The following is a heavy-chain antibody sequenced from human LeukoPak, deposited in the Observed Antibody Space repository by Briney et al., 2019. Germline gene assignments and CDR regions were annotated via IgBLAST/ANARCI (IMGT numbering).Heavy chain of an antibody. D-gene: IGHD3-3*01. CDR3: ARVYRGVAPFY. J-gene: IGHJ4*02. CDR2: IYYSGST. V-gene: IGHV4-59*01. Sequence: PSETLSLTCTVSGGSISSYYWSWIRQPPGKGLEWIGYIYYSGSTNYNPSLKSRVTISVDTSKNQFSLKPSSVTAADTAVYYCARVYRGVAPFYWGQGTLVTVSS. CDR1: GGSISSYY.